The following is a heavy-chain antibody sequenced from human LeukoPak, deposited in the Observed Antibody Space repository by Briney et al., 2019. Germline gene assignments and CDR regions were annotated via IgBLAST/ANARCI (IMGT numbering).Heavy chain of an antibody. CDR2: MNPNSGNT. CDR1: GYTFTSYD. J-gene: IGHJ6*03. Sequence: GASVKVSCKASGYTFTSYDINWVRQATGQGLEWMGWMNPNSGNTGYAQKFQGRVTITRNTSISTAYMELSSLRSEDTAVYYCARGRKDILTGYYRGGPRRYYYYYMDVWGKGATVTISS. V-gene: IGHV1-8*03. D-gene: IGHD3-9*01. CDR3: ARGRKDILTGYYRGGPRRYYYYYMDV.